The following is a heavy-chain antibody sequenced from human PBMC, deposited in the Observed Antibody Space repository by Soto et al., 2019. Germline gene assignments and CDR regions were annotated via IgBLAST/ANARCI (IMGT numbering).Heavy chain of an antibody. V-gene: IGHV3-7*01. D-gene: IGHD3-10*01. CDR3: AREKWFGELLFCPGCTHPEHGMDV. Sequence: EVQVVESGGGLVQPGGSLRLSCAASGFTFSSYWMSWVRQAPGKGLEWVANIKEDGSEENFVDSVKGRFTISRDNAKNSLYLQMNSLRAEDAAVYYCAREKWFGELLFCPGCTHPEHGMDVWGQGTTVTVSS. J-gene: IGHJ6*02. CDR2: IKEDGSEE. CDR1: GFTFSSYW.